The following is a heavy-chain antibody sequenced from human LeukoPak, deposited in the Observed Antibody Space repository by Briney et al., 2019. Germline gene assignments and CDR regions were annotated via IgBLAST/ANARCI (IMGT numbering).Heavy chain of an antibody. V-gene: IGHV3-33*06. D-gene: IGHD1-26*01. Sequence: PGGSLRLSCAASGFTFSQYGMQWVRQAPGKGLEWVAVIWYDGSYKYYADSVRGRFTISRDNSKNTVYVQMNSLRVEDTAVYYCAKYKGESGYCDYWGQGTLVTVSS. J-gene: IGHJ4*02. CDR3: AKYKGESGYCDY. CDR1: GFTFSQYG. CDR2: IWYDGSYK.